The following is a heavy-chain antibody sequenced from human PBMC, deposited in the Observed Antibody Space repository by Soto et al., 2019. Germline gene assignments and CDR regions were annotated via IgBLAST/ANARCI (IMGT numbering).Heavy chain of an antibody. CDR3: ARGTAFTYLHYFDY. Sequence: EVQLVESGGGLVQPGGSLRLSCAASGFTYSNYWMSWVRQDPGKGLEWVASIHLDGSEKYFVDSVKGRFTISRDNAKNSLSLQMNSLRAEDTAVYYCARGTAFTYLHYFDYWGQGTLVTVSS. V-gene: IGHV3-7*01. CDR1: GFTYSNYW. J-gene: IGHJ4*02. CDR2: IHLDGSEK. D-gene: IGHD3-10*01.